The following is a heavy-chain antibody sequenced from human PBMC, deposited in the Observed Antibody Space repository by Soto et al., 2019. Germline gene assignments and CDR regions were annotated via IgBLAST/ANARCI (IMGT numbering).Heavy chain of an antibody. CDR2: IRSKSNSYAT. CDR3: TRGYGDYVRDY. V-gene: IGHV3-73*01. J-gene: IGHJ4*02. CDR1: GFTFSGSA. Sequence: EVQLVEPGGGLVQPGGSLKLSCAVSGFTFSGSAMHWVRQASGKGLEWVGRIRSKSNSYATAYAASVKGRFTISRDDLKNTAYLQMNSLKTEDTAVYYCTRGYGDYVRDYWGQGTLVTVSS. D-gene: IGHD4-17*01.